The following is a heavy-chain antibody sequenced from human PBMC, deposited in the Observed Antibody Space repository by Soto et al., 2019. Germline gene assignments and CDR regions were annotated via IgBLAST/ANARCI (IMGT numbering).Heavy chain of an antibody. CDR3: ATSNYGERD. CDR2: VSGRGDST. V-gene: IGHV3-23*01. Sequence: ELQVLESGGGWLQPGGSLRPTWAASGFTLGKYGTSWVGKAPGKGLEWVSFVSGRGDSTYYTDSVKGRFTISRDSSKNTVCLQMNSLRAEDTAVYYCATSNYGERDWGQGTLVTVSS. CDR1: GFTLGKYG. J-gene: IGHJ4*02. D-gene: IGHD3-10*01.